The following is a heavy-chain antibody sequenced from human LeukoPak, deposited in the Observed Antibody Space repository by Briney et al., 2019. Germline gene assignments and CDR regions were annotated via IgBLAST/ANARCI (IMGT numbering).Heavy chain of an antibody. J-gene: IGHJ4*02. CDR3: ARVRGNYYDSSGYGY. V-gene: IGHV1-2*02. CDR1: GYTFTGYY. CDR2: INPNSGGT. Sequence: ASVKVSCKASGYTFTGYYMHWVRQAPGQGLEWMGWINPNSGGTNYAQKFQGRVTMTRDTSISTAYMELSRLRSDDTAVYYCARVRGNYYDSSGYGYWGQGTLVTVSP. D-gene: IGHD3-22*01.